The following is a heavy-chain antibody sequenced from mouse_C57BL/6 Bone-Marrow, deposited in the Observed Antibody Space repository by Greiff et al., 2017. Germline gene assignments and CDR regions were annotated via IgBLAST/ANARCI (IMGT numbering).Heavy chain of an antibody. Sequence: VQLVESGAELVKPGASVKISCKASGYAFSSYWMNWVKQRPGKGLEWIGQIYPGDGDTNYNGKFKGKATLTADKSSSTAYMQLSSLTSEDSAVYFCARLTPYYFDYWGQGTTLTVSS. D-gene: IGHD4-1*01. V-gene: IGHV1-80*01. CDR1: GYAFSSYW. CDR3: ARLTPYYFDY. CDR2: IYPGDGDT. J-gene: IGHJ2*01.